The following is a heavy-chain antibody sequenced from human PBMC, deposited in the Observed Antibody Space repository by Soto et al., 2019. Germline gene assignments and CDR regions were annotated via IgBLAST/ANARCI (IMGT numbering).Heavy chain of an antibody. CDR3: ATTRGLDY. CDR1: GFNLGTYW. Sequence: GGSLRLSCAASGFNLGTYWMSWVRQAPGKGLEWVANINQDGTGKHYVDSVKSRFTISRDNAENSLYLQMDSLRAEDTAIYYCATTRGLDYWGQGTLVTVSS. J-gene: IGHJ4*02. CDR2: INQDGTGK. V-gene: IGHV3-7*01.